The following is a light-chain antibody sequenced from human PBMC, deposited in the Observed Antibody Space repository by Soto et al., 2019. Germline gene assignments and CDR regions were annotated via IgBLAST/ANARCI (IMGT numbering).Light chain of an antibody. Sequence: EIVMTQSPATLSVSPGERATLSCRASQRISNNLAWYQQKAGQAPRLLIYGASTRATGIPARFSGSGSETEFTLTISSLQSEVFAVYYCQQRSNWQFTFGPGTKVDIK. J-gene: IGKJ3*01. CDR2: GAS. CDR1: QRISNN. V-gene: IGKV3-15*01. CDR3: QQRSNWQFT.